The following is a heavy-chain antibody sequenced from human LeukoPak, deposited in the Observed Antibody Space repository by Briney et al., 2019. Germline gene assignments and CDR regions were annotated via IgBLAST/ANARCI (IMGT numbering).Heavy chain of an antibody. CDR1: GFTFSSYA. J-gene: IGHJ4*02. CDR2: ISYDGSNK. CDR3: AGKY. Sequence: GGSLRLSCAASGFTFSSYAMHWVRQAPGKGLEWVAVISYDGSNKYYADSVKGRFTISRDNSKNTLYLQMNSLRAEDTAVYYCAGKYWGQGTLATVSS. V-gene: IGHV3-30-3*01.